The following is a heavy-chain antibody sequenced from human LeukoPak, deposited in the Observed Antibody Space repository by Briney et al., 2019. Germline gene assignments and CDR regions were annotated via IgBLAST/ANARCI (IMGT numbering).Heavy chain of an antibody. CDR2: INPNSGGT. CDR1: GYTFTGYY. Sequence: ASVKVSCKASGYTFTGYYMHWVRQAPGQGLEWMGWINPNSGGTNYAQKFQGRVTMTRDTSISTAYVELSRLRSDDTAVYYCARDGVLRYFDWLLYHFDYWGQGTLVTVSS. D-gene: IGHD3-9*01. V-gene: IGHV1-2*02. CDR3: ARDGVLRYFDWLLYHFDY. J-gene: IGHJ4*02.